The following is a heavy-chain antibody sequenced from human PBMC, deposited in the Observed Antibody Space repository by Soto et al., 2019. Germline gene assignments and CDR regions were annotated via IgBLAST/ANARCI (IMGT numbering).Heavy chain of an antibody. D-gene: IGHD6-19*01. CDR2: LSGSGTST. J-gene: IGHJ4*02. CDR1: GFSFVNYA. Sequence: GGSLRLSCAASGFSFVNYAMNWVRQAPGKGLEWVSGLSGSGTSTYYADSVKGRFTISRDNSRDTLFLQMNSLTADDTAVYYCAKATTNGGWFNPFDSWGQGALGTVS. V-gene: IGHV3-23*01. CDR3: AKATTNGGWFNPFDS.